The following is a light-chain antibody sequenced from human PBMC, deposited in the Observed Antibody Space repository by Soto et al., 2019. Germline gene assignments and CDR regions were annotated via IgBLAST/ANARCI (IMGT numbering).Light chain of an antibody. V-gene: IGKV3-20*01. CDR1: QSVSSNY. Sequence: EIVLTQSPGTLSLSPGDGATLSCRASQSVSSNYLAWYQQKPGQAPRLLIFGASSRSTGIPDRFSGSGSGTDFTLTISRLEPEDFAVYYCQQYDTSPPLTFGGGTKVEIK. CDR3: QQYDTSPPLT. CDR2: GAS. J-gene: IGKJ4*01.